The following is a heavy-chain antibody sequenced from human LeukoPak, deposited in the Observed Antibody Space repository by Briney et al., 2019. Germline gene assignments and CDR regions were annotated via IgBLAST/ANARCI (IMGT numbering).Heavy chain of an antibody. V-gene: IGHV1-24*01. D-gene: IGHD3-10*01. CDR1: GYTLTELS. CDR2: FDPEDGET. Sequence: ASVKVSCKVSGYTLTELSMHWVRQAPGKGLEWMGGFDPEDGETIYAQKFQGRVTMTEDTSTDTAYMELSSLRSEDTAVYYCATLGMVRGVYSRAHAFDIWGQGTMVTVSS. J-gene: IGHJ3*02. CDR3: ATLGMVRGVYSRAHAFDI.